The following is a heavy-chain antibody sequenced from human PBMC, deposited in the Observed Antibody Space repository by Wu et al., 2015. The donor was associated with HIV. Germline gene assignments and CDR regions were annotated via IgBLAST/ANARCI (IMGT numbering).Heavy chain of an antibody. J-gene: IGHJ3*02. CDR1: GGTFSSYA. V-gene: IGHV1-69*13. Sequence: QVQLVQSGAEVKKSGSSVKVSCKASGGTFSSYAISWVRQAPGQGLEWMGRIIPIFGTANYAQKFQGRVTITADESTSTAYMELSSLRSEDTAVYYCARDVVKTVTTDIVATSAFDIWGQGTMVTVS. CDR3: ARDVVKTVTTDIVATSAFDI. D-gene: IGHD5-12*01. CDR2: IIPIFGTA.